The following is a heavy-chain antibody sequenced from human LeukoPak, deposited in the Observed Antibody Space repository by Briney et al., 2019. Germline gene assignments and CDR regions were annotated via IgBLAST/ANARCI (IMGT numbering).Heavy chain of an antibody. Sequence: SETLSLTCTVSGGAISSNYWSWIRQPAGKGLEWIGQIYTSGSTNYNPSLKSRVTMSVDTSKNQFSLKLSSVTAADTAEYYCARKRGGGNYYFDNWGQGTLVTVSS. CDR3: ARKRGGGNYYFDN. D-gene: IGHD1-7*01. CDR1: GGAISSNY. J-gene: IGHJ4*02. V-gene: IGHV4-4*07. CDR2: IYTSGST.